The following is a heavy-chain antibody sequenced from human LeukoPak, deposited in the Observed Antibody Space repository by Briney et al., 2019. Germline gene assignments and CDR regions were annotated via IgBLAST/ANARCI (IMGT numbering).Heavy chain of an antibody. V-gene: IGHV3-53*01. CDR1: GFTVSSNY. CDR3: ARVDYCSGGSCYYFDY. CDR2: IYSGGST. J-gene: IGHJ4*02. D-gene: IGHD2-15*01. Sequence: GGSLRLSCAASGFTVSSNYMSWVRQAPGKGLEWVSVIYSGGSTYYADSVKGRFTISRDNSKNTLYLQMNSLRAEGTAVYYCARVDYCSGGSCYYFDYWGQGTLVTVSS.